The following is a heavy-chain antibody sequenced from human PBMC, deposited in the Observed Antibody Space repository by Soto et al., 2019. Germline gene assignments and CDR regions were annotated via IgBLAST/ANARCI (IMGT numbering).Heavy chain of an antibody. Sequence: QVQLVQSGAEVKKPGSSVKVSCKASGDAFTNYIFDWVRQAPGQGLEWMGGIIPMFGTPKYAQTFQDRVTISADVSTGTAYLELTSMRFDDTDVYYCARGRDQPPVGLYFDSWGEGTRVTVSS. CDR3: ARGRDQPPVGLYFDS. CDR1: GDAFTNYI. J-gene: IGHJ4*02. D-gene: IGHD1-26*01. CDR2: IIPMFGTP. V-gene: IGHV1-69*01.